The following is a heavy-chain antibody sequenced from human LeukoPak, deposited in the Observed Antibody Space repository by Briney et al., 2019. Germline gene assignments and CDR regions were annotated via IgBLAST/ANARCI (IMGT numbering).Heavy chain of an antibody. CDR3: ARGSCSGGSCYSGYYYMDV. CDR2: FYTSGST. V-gene: IGHV4-61*02. D-gene: IGHD2-15*01. CDR1: GGSISSGSYY. J-gene: IGHJ6*03. Sequence: SETLSLTCTVSGGSISSGSYYWSWIRQPAGKGLEWIGRFYTSGSTNYNPSLKSRVTISVDTSKNQFSLKLSSVTAADTAVYYCARGSCSGGSCYSGYYYMDVWGKGTTVTVSS.